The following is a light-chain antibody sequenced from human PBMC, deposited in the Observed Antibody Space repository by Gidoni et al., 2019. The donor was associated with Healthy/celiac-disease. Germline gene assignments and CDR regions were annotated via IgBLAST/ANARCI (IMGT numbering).Light chain of an antibody. CDR2: AAS. CDR1: QSISSY. J-gene: IGKJ1*01. CDR3: QQSYSTSPET. V-gene: IGKV1-39*01. Sequence: IQMTQSPSSLSASVGDRVTITCRASQSISSYLNWYQQKPGKAPKLLIYAASSLQSGVPSRFSGSGSGTDFTLTISSLQPEDFATYYCQQSYSTSPETFGQGTKVEIK.